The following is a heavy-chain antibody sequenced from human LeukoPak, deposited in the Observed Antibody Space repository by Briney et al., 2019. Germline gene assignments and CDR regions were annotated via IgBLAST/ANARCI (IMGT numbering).Heavy chain of an antibody. CDR1: GFTFSSYS. CDR3: ARGATVITPPLDY. V-gene: IGHV3-21*01. D-gene: IGHD4-23*01. Sequence: GGSLRLSCAASGFTFSSYSMNWVRQAPGKGLEWVSSIGYSSYIYYADSVKGRFTISRDNAKSSLYLQLNSLRAEDTAVYYCARGATVITPPLDYWGQGTLVTVSS. J-gene: IGHJ4*02. CDR2: IGYSSYI.